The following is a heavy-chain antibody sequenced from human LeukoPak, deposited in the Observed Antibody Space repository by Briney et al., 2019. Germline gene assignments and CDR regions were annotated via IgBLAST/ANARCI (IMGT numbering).Heavy chain of an antibody. CDR3: ARVTGYMIEDYFDY. J-gene: IGHJ4*02. D-gene: IGHD3-22*01. CDR2: IYYSGST. CDR1: GGGISSYY. Sequence: SGTLSLTCTVSGGGISSYYRSGIRPPPAKGLEWIGYIYYSGSTNYSPSLRSRVTISVDTSKNEFSLKLRSVTAADTAEYYCARVTGYMIEDYFDYWGQGTLVTVPS. V-gene: IGHV4-59*01.